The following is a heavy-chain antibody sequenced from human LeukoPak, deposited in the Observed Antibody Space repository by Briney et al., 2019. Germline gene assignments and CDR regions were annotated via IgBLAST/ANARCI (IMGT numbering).Heavy chain of an antibody. CDR2: INHSGST. CDR3: AXXXXXXXXXSXRNLGPAYYFDY. Sequence: SETLSLTCSVHGGSFSDPYWSWIRQPPGKGLEWIGEINHSGSTNYNPSLKSRVTISVDTSKNQFSLRLSSVTAADTAVYYCAXXXXXXXXXSXRNLGPAYYFDYWGQGTLVTVSS. CDR1: GGSFSDPY. D-gene: IGHD2-2*01. V-gene: IGHV4-34*01. J-gene: IGHJ4*02.